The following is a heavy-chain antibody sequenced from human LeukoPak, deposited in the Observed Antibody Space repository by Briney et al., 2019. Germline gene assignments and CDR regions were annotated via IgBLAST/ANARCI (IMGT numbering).Heavy chain of an antibody. CDR3: AREASIVVRCSDY. CDR1: GFTFSSYD. D-gene: IGHD6-6*01. Sequence: GGSLRLSCAASGFTFSSYDMHWVRQATGKGLEWVSVIGTSGDTYYAGSVKGRFTISRENAKNSLYLQMGSLRAEDMAVYYCAREASIVVRCSDYWGQGTLVTVSS. J-gene: IGHJ4*02. V-gene: IGHV3-13*04. CDR2: IGTSGDT.